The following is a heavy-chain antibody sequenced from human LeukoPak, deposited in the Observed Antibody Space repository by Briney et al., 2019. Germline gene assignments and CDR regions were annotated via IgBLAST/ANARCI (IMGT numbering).Heavy chain of an antibody. V-gene: IGHV4-61*08. J-gene: IGHJ3*02. CDR3: ARVRGSYYVPRWGDAFDI. Sequence: SETLSLTCTVSGGSISSGGYYWSWIRQPPGKGLEWIGYIYYSGSTNYNPSLKSRVTISVDTSKNQFSLKLSSVTAADTAVYYCARVRGSYYVPRWGDAFDIWGQGTMVTVSS. D-gene: IGHD1-26*01. CDR1: GGSISSGGYY. CDR2: IYYSGST.